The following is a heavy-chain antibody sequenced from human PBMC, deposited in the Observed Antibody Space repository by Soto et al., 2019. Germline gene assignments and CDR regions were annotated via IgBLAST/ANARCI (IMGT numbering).Heavy chain of an antibody. J-gene: IGHJ4*02. CDR3: ARDSIAVAGTYWNY. CDR1: GFTFSSYG. V-gene: IGHV3-33*01. Sequence: PGGSLRLSCAASGFTFSSYGMHWVRQAPGKGLEWVAVIWYDGSNKYYADSVKGRFTISRDNSKNTLYLQMNSLRAEDTAVYYCARDSIAVAGTYWNYWGQGTLVTVSS. CDR2: IWYDGSNK. D-gene: IGHD6-19*01.